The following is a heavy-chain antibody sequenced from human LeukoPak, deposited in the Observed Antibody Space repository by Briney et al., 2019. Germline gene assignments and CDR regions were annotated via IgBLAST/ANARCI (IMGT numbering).Heavy chain of an antibody. CDR2: INAGNGNT. V-gene: IGHV1-3*01. CDR1: GYTFTSYA. D-gene: IGHD4-17*01. Sequence: ASVKVSCKASGYTFTSYAMHWVRQAPGQRLEWMGWINAGNGNTKYSQKLQGRVTMTTDTSTSTAYMELRSLRSDDTAVYYCAGDWDGDYVYYYYYGMDVWGQGTTVTVSS. CDR3: AGDWDGDYVYYYYYGMDV. J-gene: IGHJ6*02.